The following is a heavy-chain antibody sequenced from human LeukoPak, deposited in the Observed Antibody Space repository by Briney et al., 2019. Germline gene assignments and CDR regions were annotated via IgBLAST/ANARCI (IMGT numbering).Heavy chain of an antibody. CDR2: ISGSGGYT. CDR1: GFTFSSYA. V-gene: IGHV3-23*01. J-gene: IGHJ4*02. Sequence: GGSLRLSCAASGFTFSSYAMSWVRQAPGKGLEWVSAISGSGGYTYYADSVKGRFTISRDNSKNTLYLQMNSLRAEDTAVYYCARHSSGYYPQEFDYWGQGTLVTVSS. D-gene: IGHD3-22*01. CDR3: ARHSSGYYPQEFDY.